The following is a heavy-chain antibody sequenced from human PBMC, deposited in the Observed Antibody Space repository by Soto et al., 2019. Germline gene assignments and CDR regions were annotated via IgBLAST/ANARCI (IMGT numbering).Heavy chain of an antibody. Sequence: QVHLVQSGAEVKKPGASVKVSCKASGYVFTGYYIRWVRQAPGQGLEWMGWINPKSGGANIAQKFQGWVTLTRDTSISTTYMEVNRLTSNDTAVYYCVRDYYDGSASYGFEFWGQGTPVTVAS. V-gene: IGHV1-2*04. J-gene: IGHJ3*01. D-gene: IGHD3-22*01. CDR2: INPKSGGA. CDR1: GYVFTGYY. CDR3: VRDYYDGSASYGFEF.